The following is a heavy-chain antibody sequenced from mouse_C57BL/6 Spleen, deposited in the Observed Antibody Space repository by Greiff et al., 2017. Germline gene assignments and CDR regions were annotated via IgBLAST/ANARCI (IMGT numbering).Heavy chain of an antibody. CDR1: GYTFTDYN. V-gene: IGHV1-22*01. D-gene: IGHD1-1*01. J-gene: IGHJ2*01. Sequence: VQLQQSGPELVKPGASVKMSCKASGYTFTDYNMHWVKQSHGKSLEWIGYINPNNGGTSSNQKFQGKATLTVNKSSSTAYMELRSLTSEDSAVYYCARYGENYYGSSYFDYWGQGTTLTVSS. CDR3: ARYGENYYGSSYFDY. CDR2: INPNNGGT.